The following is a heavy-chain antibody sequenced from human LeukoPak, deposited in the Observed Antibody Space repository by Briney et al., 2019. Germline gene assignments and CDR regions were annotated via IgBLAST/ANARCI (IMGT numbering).Heavy chain of an antibody. CDR1: GFTFSSYW. V-gene: IGHV3-7*01. J-gene: IGHJ4*02. D-gene: IGHD1-26*01. Sequence: GGSLRLSCAASGFTFSSYWMSWVRQAPGKGLEWVANIKQDGSEKYYVDSVKGRFTISRDNAKNSLYLQMNSPRAEDTAVYYCARGGIAAGSYFSPDFDYWGQGTLVTVSS. CDR2: IKQDGSEK. CDR3: ARGGIAAGSYFSPDFDY.